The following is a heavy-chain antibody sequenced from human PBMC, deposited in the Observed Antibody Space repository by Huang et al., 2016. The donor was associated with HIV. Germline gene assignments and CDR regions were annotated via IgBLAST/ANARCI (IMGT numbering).Heavy chain of an antibody. D-gene: IGHD6-13*01. CDR1: GFTFSSYA. CDR2: STGRGSSS. Sequence: EVQLLESGGGLVQPGGSLRLSCAASGFTFSSYAMSWVRQAAGKGLEGVSRSTGRGSSSYYADSVKGRFTISRDNSKNTLYLQMNSLRAEDTAIYYCAKADSGAAAGSLVDYWGQGTLVTVSS. J-gene: IGHJ4*02. V-gene: IGHV3-23*01. CDR3: AKADSGAAAGSLVDY.